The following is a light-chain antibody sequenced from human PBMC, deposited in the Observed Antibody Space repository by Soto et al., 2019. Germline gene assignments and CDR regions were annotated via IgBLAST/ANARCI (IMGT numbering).Light chain of an antibody. J-gene: IGKJ3*01. CDR3: HQYAWSPLT. CDR1: QSVASSY. CDR2: GAS. Sequence: EIVLTQSPGTLSLSPGARATLSCRASQSVASSYLAWYQQKPGQAPRLLIYGASIRATGIPDRFSGSGSGTDFTLTISRLEPEDFAVYYCHQYAWSPLTFGPGTKVDI. V-gene: IGKV3-20*01.